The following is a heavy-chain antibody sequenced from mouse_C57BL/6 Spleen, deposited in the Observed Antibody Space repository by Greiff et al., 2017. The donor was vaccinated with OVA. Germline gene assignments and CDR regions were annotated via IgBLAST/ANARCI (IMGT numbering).Heavy chain of an antibody. Sequence: QVQLQQSGAELKPGASVKISCKASGYAFSSYWMNWVKQRPGKGLEWIGQIYPGDGDTNYNGKFKGKATLTADKSSSTAYMQLSSLTSEDSAVYFCASTPYDYDFDYWGQGTTLTVSS. CDR2: IYPGDGDT. CDR3: ASTPYDYDFDY. CDR1: GYAFSSYW. J-gene: IGHJ2*01. V-gene: IGHV1-80*01. D-gene: IGHD2-4*01.